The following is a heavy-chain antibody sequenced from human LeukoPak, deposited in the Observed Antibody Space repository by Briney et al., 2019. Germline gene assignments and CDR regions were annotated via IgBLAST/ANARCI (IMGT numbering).Heavy chain of an antibody. V-gene: IGHV3-33*06. J-gene: IGHJ6*03. D-gene: IGHD1-14*01. CDR2: IWYDGSDK. Sequence: GGSLRLACPASGFTFSSYGMHWVRQAPGKGLEGVAVIWYDGSDKYYADSVKGRFTISRDNSKNTLYLQMNSLRAEDTAVYYCAKGTGYYYYYMDVWGKGTTVTVSS. CDR3: AKGTGYYYYYMDV. CDR1: GFTFSSYG.